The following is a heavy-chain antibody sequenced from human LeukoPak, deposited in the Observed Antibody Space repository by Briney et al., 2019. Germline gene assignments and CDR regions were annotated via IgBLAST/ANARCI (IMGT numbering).Heavy chain of an antibody. CDR2: IKSKTDGRTT. Sequence: GGSLRLSCAASGFTFSNAWMSWVRQAPGKGLEWVGRIKSKTDGRTTDYAAPVKGRFTISRDDSKNTLYLQMNSLKTEDTAVYYCTTGGYYLVYYYYYMDVWGKGTTVTVSS. CDR1: GFTFSNAW. D-gene: IGHD3-22*01. J-gene: IGHJ6*03. CDR3: TTGGYYLVYYYYYMDV. V-gene: IGHV3-15*01.